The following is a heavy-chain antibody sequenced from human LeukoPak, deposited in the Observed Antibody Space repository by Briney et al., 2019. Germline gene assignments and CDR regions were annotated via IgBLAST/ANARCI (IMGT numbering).Heavy chain of an antibody. CDR1: GFTFSSYA. Sequence: GGSLRLSCAASGFTFSSYAMSWVRQAPGKGLEWVSSISSSSSYIYYADSVKGRFTISRDNAKNSLYLQMNSLKADDTAVYYCASLDTAIIQTGGYWGQGTLVTVSS. J-gene: IGHJ4*02. V-gene: IGHV3-21*01. CDR3: ASLDTAIIQTGGY. CDR2: ISSSSSYI. D-gene: IGHD5-18*01.